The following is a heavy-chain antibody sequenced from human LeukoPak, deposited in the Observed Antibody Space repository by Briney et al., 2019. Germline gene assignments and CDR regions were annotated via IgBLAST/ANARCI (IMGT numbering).Heavy chain of an antibody. CDR2: IAWNSGGI. D-gene: IGHD2-21*01. Sequence: GGSLRLSCVASGFTFCDYAMHWVRQAPGRGLEWVSGIAWNSGGIGYADSVKGRFTISRDNAKNSLYLQMNSLRTEDTALYYCAGIEAPYGFDPWGQGTLVTVSS. V-gene: IGHV3-9*01. CDR1: GFTFCDYA. J-gene: IGHJ5*02. CDR3: AGIEAPYGFDP.